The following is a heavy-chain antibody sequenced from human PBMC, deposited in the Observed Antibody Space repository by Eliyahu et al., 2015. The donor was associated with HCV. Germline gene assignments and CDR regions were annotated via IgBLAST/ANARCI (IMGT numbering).Heavy chain of an antibody. CDR2: ISADGAYE. D-gene: IGHD6-19*01. CDR3: AKDKMQQTSAWPHFEN. J-gene: IGHJ4*02. V-gene: IGHV3-30*09. CDR1: GFPFSMFA. Sequence: QVQLVESGGGVVRPGRSLRLSCEASGFPFSMFALHWVRQAPGKGLEWVALISADGAYEFYADSVKGRFAISRDKSENTLYLQMDSLRPEDTGVYFCAKDKMQQTSAWPHFENWGQGTRVTVSS.